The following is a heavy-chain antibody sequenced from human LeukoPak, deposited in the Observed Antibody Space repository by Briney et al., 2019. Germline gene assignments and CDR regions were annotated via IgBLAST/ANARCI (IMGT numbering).Heavy chain of an antibody. J-gene: IGHJ6*02. D-gene: IGHD6-19*01. CDR3: ARDMTSSGWTTYYYGMDV. V-gene: IGHV3-66*01. CDR2: IYSGGST. Sequence: GGSLRLSCAASGFTVSSNYMSWVRQAPGKGLEWVSVIYSGGSTYYADSVKGRFTISRDNSKNTLYLQMNSLRAEDTAVYYCARDMTSSGWTTYYYGMDVWGQGTTVTVSS. CDR1: GFTVSSNY.